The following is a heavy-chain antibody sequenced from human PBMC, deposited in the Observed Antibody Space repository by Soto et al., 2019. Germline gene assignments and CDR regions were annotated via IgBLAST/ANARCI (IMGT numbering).Heavy chain of an antibody. J-gene: IGHJ4*02. CDR1: GFTFRNNV. Sequence: PGGSLRLSCAASGFTFRNNVLSWVRQAPGKALDWVSGITGSGRDTYYADSVKGWFTISRDNSKNMVFLQMNSLRAEDTALYYCAKNGLDNSPSAIDSWGPGTPVTVSS. CDR2: ITGSGRDT. D-gene: IGHD2-8*01. V-gene: IGHV3-23*01. CDR3: AKNGLDNSPSAIDS.